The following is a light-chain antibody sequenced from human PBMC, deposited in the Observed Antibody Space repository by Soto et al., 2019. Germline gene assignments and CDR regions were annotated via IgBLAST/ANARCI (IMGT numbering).Light chain of an antibody. V-gene: IGKV3-20*01. CDR3: QQYGGSPAFT. CDR2: GTS. CDR1: QSVDTND. Sequence: EVVLTQSPGTLSLSPGERATLSCRARQSVDTNDLAWYQQKPGQAPRLLIYGTSSRATGIPDRFSGSGSGTDFTLTISRLEPEDIAVYYCQQYGGSPAFTFGQGTRLENK. J-gene: IGKJ5*01.